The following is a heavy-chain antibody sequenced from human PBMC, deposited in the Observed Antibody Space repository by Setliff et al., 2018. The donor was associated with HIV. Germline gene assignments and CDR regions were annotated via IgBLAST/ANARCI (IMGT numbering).Heavy chain of an antibody. CDR3: ARGQFVSPGRPRHYMDV. V-gene: IGHV4-34*01. Sequence: SETLSLTCAVYGGSFSGYFWSWIRQPPGKGLEWIGEINHSGTTNYNPSLKSRVTISVDASNDRFSLRLSSVTAADTAVYFCARGQFVSPGRPRHYMDVWGKGTSVTVSS. J-gene: IGHJ6*03. D-gene: IGHD6-6*01. CDR1: GGSFSGYF. CDR2: INHSGTT.